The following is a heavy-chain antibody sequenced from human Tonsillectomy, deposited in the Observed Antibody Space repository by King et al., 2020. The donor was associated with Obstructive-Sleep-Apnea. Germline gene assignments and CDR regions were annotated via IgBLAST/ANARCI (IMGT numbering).Heavy chain of an antibody. V-gene: IGHV5-51*01. Sequence: VQLVQSGAEVKKPGESLKISCRGSGYSFTSYWIGWVRQMPGKGLEWMGIIYPADSNTRYSPSYQGQVTMSADKSISTAYLQWSSLKASDTAIYYCARQIGSGYYYYYGRKFWGQGTRVPVSS. J-gene: IGHJ6*02. D-gene: IGHD2-15*01. CDR2: IYPADSNT. CDR3: ARQIGSGYYYYYGRKF. CDR1: GYSFTSYW.